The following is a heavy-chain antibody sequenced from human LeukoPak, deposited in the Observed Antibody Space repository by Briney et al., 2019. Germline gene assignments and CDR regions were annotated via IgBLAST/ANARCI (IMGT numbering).Heavy chain of an antibody. Sequence: GGSLRLSCAASGFTVSSNHMTWVRQAPGKGLEWVSGINWNGGSTGYADSVKGRFTISRDNAKNSLYLQMNSLRAEDTALYYCARGYSGSYYGGYYFDYWGQGTLVTVSS. CDR3: ARGYSGSYYGGYYFDY. V-gene: IGHV3-20*04. CDR1: GFTVSSNH. CDR2: INWNGGST. D-gene: IGHD1-26*01. J-gene: IGHJ4*02.